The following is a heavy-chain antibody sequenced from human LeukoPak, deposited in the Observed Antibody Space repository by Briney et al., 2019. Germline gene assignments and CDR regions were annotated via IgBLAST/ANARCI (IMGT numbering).Heavy chain of an antibody. CDR1: GYSFTSYW. D-gene: IGHD2-2*01. V-gene: IGHV5-51*01. CDR3: ARLEEKIVVVPAAMKFDREVGSLDY. J-gene: IGHJ4*02. Sequence: GESLKISCKGSGYSFTSYWIGWVRQMPGKGLEWMGIIYPGDSDTRYSPSFQGQVTISADKSISTAYLQWGSLKASDAAMYYCARLEEKIVVVPAAMKFDREVGSLDYWGQGTLVTVSS. CDR2: IYPGDSDT.